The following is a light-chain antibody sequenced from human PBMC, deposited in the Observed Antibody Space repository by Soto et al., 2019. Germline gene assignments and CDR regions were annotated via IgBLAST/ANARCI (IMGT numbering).Light chain of an antibody. J-gene: IGLJ3*02. CDR2: STS. CDR3: LLYYGGAWV. Sequence: QTVVTQEPSLTVSPGRTVTLTCASSTGAVTSFYYPNWFQQKAGQAPRVLIYSTSNKHSWTPARFSGSLLGDKAALTLSGVQPEDEAEYCCLLYYGGAWVFGGGTKLTVL. V-gene: IGLV7-43*01. CDR1: TGAVTSFYY.